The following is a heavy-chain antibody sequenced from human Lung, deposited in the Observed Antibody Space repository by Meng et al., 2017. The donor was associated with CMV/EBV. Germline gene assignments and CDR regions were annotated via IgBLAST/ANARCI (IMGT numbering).Heavy chain of an antibody. CDR2: IFYNGST. CDR3: VREILAPINYYFDS. Sequence: SSVSIRSDEYYGSWSRQRPGKGLEGVGYIFYNGSTSYKPSLKNRLSISMDTSKNQFSLKLRSLTAADTAIYYCVREILAPINYYFDSWGQGTLVTVSS. V-gene: IGHV4-30-4*01. J-gene: IGHJ4*02. D-gene: IGHD3-10*01. CDR1: SVSIRSDEYY.